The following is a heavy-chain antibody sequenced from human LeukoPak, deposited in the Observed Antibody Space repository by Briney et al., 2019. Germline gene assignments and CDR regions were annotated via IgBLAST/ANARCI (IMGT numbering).Heavy chain of an antibody. Sequence: SETLSLTCTVSGGSISSGSYYWSWIRQPAGKGLEWIGRIYTSGSTNYNPSLKSRVTISVDTSKNQFSLKLSSVTAADTAVYYCARGYTGDSEALGYWGQGTLVTVSS. J-gene: IGHJ4*02. V-gene: IGHV4-61*02. D-gene: IGHD4-17*01. CDR2: IYTSGST. CDR1: GGSISSGSYY. CDR3: ARGYTGDSEALGY.